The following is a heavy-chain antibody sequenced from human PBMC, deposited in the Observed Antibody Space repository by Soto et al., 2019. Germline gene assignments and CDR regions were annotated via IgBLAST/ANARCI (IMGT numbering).Heavy chain of an antibody. CDR1: GYSFTSYW. V-gene: IGHV5-51*01. CDR3: ARREYSSSPGAFDV. J-gene: IGHJ3*01. Sequence: GESLKISCKASGYSFTSYWIGWVRQMPGKGLEWMGIIHPGDSDTRYSPSFQGQVTISADKSISTAYLQWSSLRASDTAMYYCARREYSSSPGAFDVWAQGTMVTVSS. D-gene: IGHD6-6*01. CDR2: IHPGDSDT.